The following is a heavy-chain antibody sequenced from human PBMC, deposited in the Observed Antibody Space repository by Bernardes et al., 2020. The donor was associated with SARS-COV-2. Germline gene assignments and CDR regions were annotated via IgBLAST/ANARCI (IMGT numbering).Heavy chain of an antibody. V-gene: IGHV3-66*01. CDR2: VYADGNT. CDR3: ARDGGYYDLLTGSSYFDY. D-gene: IGHD3-9*01. J-gene: IGHJ4*02. Sequence: GGSLRLSCAVSGFTVTSNYMSWVRRAPGKGLEWVSVVYADGNTYFADSVKGRFTISRDNSKNTIYLQMNSLRAADTAVYYCARDGGYYDLLTGSSYFDYWGQGTQVTVSS. CDR1: GFTVTSNY.